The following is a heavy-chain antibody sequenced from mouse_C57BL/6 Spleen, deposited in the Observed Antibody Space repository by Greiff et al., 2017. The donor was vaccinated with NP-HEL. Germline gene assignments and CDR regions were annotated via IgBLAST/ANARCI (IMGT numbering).Heavy chain of an antibody. J-gene: IGHJ3*01. Sequence: VMLVESGAELARPGASVKMSCKASGYTFTSYTMHWVKQRPGQGLEWIGYINPSSGYTKYNQKFKDKATLTADKSSSTAYMQLSSLTSEDSAVYYCARGGYYDYDVTYWGQGTLVTVSA. D-gene: IGHD2-4*01. CDR2: INPSSGYT. CDR3: ARGGYYDYDVTY. CDR1: GYTFTSYT. V-gene: IGHV1-4*01.